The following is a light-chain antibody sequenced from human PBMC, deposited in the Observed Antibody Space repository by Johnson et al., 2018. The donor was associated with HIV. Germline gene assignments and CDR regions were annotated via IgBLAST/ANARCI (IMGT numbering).Light chain of an antibody. J-gene: IGLJ1*01. CDR2: DND. CDR1: ISNIGNNY. CDR3: GTWDASLSPGGV. V-gene: IGLV1-51*01. Sequence: QPVLTQPPSVSAATGQKVIISCSGNISNIGNNYVSWYQRLPGTTPKLLIYDNDQRPSGIHYRFSGSTSGTSATLGIPGLQTGDEGDYYCGTWDASLSPGGVFGTGTKVTVL.